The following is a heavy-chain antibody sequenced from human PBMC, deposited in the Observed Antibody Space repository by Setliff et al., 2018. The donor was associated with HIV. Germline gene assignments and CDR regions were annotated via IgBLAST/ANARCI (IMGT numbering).Heavy chain of an antibody. D-gene: IGHD3-3*02. V-gene: IGHV5-51*01. CDR2: IYPQDSDT. Sequence: PGESLKISCTGSGYSFSNHWIGWVRQMPGRGLEWVAIIYPQDSDTRYSPSFEGHVTISADTSRYTAYLQWRALRASDTGIYYCARHRIDISLLVVQDPGPFELWGRGTMVTVSS. J-gene: IGHJ3*01. CDR3: ARHRIDISLLVVQDPGPFEL. CDR1: GYSFSNHW.